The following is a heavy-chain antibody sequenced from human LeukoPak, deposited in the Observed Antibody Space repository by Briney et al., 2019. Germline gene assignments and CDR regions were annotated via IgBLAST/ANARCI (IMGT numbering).Heavy chain of an antibody. D-gene: IGHD5-18*01. J-gene: IGHJ4*02. V-gene: IGHV3-66*01. CDR1: GFTVSSNC. Sequence: PGGSLRLSCAASGFTVSSNCMSWVRQAPGKGLEWVSVIYSGGSTYYADSVKGRFTISRDNSKNTLYLQMNSLRAEDTAVYYCASLVTAMVTHFDYWGQGTLVTVSS. CDR3: ASLVTAMVTHFDY. CDR2: IYSGGST.